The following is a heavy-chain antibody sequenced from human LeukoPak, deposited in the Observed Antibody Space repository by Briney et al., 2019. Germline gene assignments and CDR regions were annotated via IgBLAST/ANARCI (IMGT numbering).Heavy chain of an antibody. J-gene: IGHJ4*02. CDR2: INSDGSST. D-gene: IGHD2-2*03. Sequence: GGSLRLSCAASGFTFSSYWMHWVREAPGKGLVWVSRINSDGSSTKYADSVKGRFTISRDNAKNTLYVQMNNLRAEDTAVYYCARVDPKAPGDYSWGRGTLVTVSS. CDR3: ARVDPKAPGDYS. CDR1: GFTFSSYW. V-gene: IGHV3-74*03.